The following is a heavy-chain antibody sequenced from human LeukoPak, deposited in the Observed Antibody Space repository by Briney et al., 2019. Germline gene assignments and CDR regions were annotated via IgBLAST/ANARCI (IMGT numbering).Heavy chain of an antibody. D-gene: IGHD6-13*01. J-gene: IGHJ3*02. CDR3: AIGRSAGGYSSSWFWPRVNDAFDI. CDR2: IIPILGIA. Sequence: ASVKVSCKASGGTFSSYAISWVRQAPGQGLEWMGRIIPILGIANYAQKFQGRVTITADKSTSTAYMELSSLRSEDTAVYYCAIGRSAGGYSSSWFWPRVNDAFDIWGQGTMVTVSS. V-gene: IGHV1-69*04. CDR1: GGTFSSYA.